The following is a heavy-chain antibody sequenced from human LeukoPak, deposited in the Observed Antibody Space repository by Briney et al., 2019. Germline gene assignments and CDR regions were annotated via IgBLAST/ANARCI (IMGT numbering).Heavy chain of an antibody. D-gene: IGHD3-10*01. V-gene: IGHV3-7*03. J-gene: IGHJ4*02. CDR3: ARDHYYYGSGSYYMF. CDR1: GFTFSSYW. Sequence: PGVSLRLSCAASGFTFSSYWMSWVRQAPGEGLEWVANIKQDGSEKYYVDSVKGRFTISRDNAKNSLYLQMNSLRAEDTAVYYCARDHYYYGSGSYYMFWGQGTLVTVSS. CDR2: IKQDGSEK.